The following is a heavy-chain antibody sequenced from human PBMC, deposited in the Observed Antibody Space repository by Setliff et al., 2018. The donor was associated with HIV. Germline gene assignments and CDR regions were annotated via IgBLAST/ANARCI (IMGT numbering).Heavy chain of an antibody. J-gene: IGHJ6*03. D-gene: IGHD2-2*01. V-gene: IGHV4-39*07. Sequence: SETLSLTCTVFGGSISRSSYYWGWIRQPPGKGLEWIASISYSGITYYNPSLKSRVTISVDTSKNQFSQKLSSVTAADTAVYYCARLGYCSSTSCYYHYYMDVWGKGTTVTVTS. CDR2: ISYSGIT. CDR1: GGSISRSSYY. CDR3: ARLGYCSSTSCYYHYYMDV.